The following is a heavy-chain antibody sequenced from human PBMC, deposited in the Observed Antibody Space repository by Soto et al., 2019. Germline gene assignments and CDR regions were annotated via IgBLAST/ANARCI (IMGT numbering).Heavy chain of an antibody. D-gene: IGHD4-17*01. CDR2: ISYSGNT. CDR3: ARASTVTTGAKFDY. V-gene: IGHV4-30-4*01. CDR1: GGSISSGDYY. Sequence: QVQLQESGPGLVKPSQTLSLTCTVSGGSISSGDYYWSWIRQPPGKGLEWIGYISYSGNTYYNPSLESRVTISVDTSKNQFPLRLSSVTAADTAVYYCARASTVTTGAKFDYWGQGALVTVSS. J-gene: IGHJ4*02.